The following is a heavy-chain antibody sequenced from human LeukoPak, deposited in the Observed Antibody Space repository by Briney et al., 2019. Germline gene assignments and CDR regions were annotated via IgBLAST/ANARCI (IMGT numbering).Heavy chain of an antibody. J-gene: IGHJ4*02. CDR1: FFPVSSND. D-gene: IGHD3-10*01. Sequence: GGSLRLSCAASFFPVSSNDMSWVRQAPGKGLQWVSVIFSDGSTNYADPVKGRFTISRDNSKNILYLQMNSLRAEDTAVYYCAKEVRDLPYDFWGQGTLVTVSS. CDR2: IFSDGST. V-gene: IGHV3-53*01. CDR3: AKEVRDLPYDF.